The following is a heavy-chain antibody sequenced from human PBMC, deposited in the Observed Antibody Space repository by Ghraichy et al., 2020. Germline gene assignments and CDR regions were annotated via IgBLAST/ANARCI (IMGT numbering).Heavy chain of an antibody. D-gene: IGHD2-2*01. Sequence: ASVKVSCKVSGYTLTELSMHWVRQAPGKGLEWMGGFDPEDGETIYAQKFQGRVTMTEDTSTDTAYMELSSLRSEDTAVYYCATGGADLHASAFDIWGQGTMVTVSS. V-gene: IGHV1-24*01. CDR2: FDPEDGET. J-gene: IGHJ3*02. CDR3: ATGGADLHASAFDI. CDR1: GYTLTELS.